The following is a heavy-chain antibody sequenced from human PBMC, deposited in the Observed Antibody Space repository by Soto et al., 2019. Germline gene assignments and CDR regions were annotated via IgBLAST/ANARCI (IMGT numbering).Heavy chain of an antibody. Sequence: QEQLVQSGAEVKKPGSSVKVSCKDSGGLFSSFAISWVRQAPGQGLEWMGGIIPVFGTTNYAQKFQGRVTITADESTNTAYMELSSLKSDDTAMYYCARGGGPYVWFNEFWGQGTKVTVSS. CDR3: ARGGGPYVWFNEF. CDR1: GGLFSSFA. V-gene: IGHV1-69*01. J-gene: IGHJ4*02. CDR2: IIPVFGTT. D-gene: IGHD3-16*01.